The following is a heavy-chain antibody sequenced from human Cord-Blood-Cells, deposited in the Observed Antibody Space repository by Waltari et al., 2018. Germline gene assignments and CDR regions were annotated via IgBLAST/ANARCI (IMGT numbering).Heavy chain of an antibody. J-gene: IGHJ4*02. CDR2: INPNSGGP. V-gene: IGHV1-2*04. CDR3: ARARRFSSFFIDY. Sequence: QVQLVQSGAEVKKPGASVKVSCKASGYTFTGYYMHWVRQAPGQGLEWMGWINPNSGGPNSAQKFQGWVTMTRDTSISTAYMELSRLRSDDTAVYYCARARRFSSFFIDYWGQGTLVTVSS. D-gene: IGHD3-3*01. CDR1: GYTFTGYY.